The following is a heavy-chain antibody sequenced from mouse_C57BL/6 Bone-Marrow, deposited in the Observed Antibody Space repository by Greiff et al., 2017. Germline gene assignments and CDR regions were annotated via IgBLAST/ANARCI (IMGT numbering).Heavy chain of an antibody. Sequence: VQGVESGAELARPGASVKLSCKASGYTFTSYGISWVKQRTGQGLEWIGEIYPRSGNTYYNEKFKGKATLTADKSSSTAYMELRSLTSEDSAVYFCARRDYGNSFYYFDYWGQGTTLTVSS. D-gene: IGHD2-1*01. CDR3: ARRDYGNSFYYFDY. CDR1: GYTFTSYG. V-gene: IGHV1-81*01. CDR2: IYPRSGNT. J-gene: IGHJ2*01.